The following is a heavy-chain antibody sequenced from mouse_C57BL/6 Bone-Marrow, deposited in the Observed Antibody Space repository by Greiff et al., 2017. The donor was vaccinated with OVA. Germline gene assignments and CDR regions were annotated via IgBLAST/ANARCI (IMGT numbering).Heavy chain of an antibody. CDR3: ARSGYDGYSGFAD. CDR1: GYTFTSYW. Sequence: QVQLQQPGAELVMPGASVKLSCKASGYTFTSYWMHWVKQRPGQGLEWIGEIDPSDSYTNYNQKFKGKSTLTVDKSSSTAYMQLSSLTSEDSAVYYCARSGYDGYSGFADWGQGTLVTVSA. J-gene: IGHJ3*01. D-gene: IGHD2-3*01. CDR2: IDPSDSYT. V-gene: IGHV1-69*01.